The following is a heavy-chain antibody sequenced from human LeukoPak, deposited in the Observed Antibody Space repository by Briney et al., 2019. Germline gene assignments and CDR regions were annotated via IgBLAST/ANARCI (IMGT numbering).Heavy chain of an antibody. CDR2: IIPIFGIA. J-gene: IGHJ5*02. CDR1: GGTFSSYA. D-gene: IGHD2-2*01. CDR3: ARERGIVVVPAATPNWFDP. V-gene: IGHV1-69*04. Sequence: GASVKVSCKASGGTFSSYALSWVRQAPGQGLEWMGRIIPIFGIANYAQKFQGRVTITADRSTSTAYMELSSLRSEDTAVYYCARERGIVVVPAATPNWFDPWGQGTLVTVSS.